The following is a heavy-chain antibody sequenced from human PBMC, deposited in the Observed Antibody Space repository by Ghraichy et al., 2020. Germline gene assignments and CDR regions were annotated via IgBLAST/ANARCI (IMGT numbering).Heavy chain of an antibody. J-gene: IGHJ4*02. CDR1: GFTFSSYS. CDR2: ISSSSSYI. D-gene: IGHD2-15*01. CDR3: AREDDCSGGSCYLFFDY. V-gene: IGHV3-21*01. Sequence: GSLRLSCAASGFTFSSYSMNWVRQAPGKGLEWVSSISSSSSYIYYADSVKGRFTISRDNAKNSLYLQMNSLRAEDTAVYYCAREDDCSGGSCYLFFDYWGQGTLVTVSS.